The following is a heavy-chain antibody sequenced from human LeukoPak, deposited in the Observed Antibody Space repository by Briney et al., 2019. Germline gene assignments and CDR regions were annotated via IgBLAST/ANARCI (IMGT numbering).Heavy chain of an antibody. CDR2: INPSGGST. J-gene: IGHJ4*02. V-gene: IGHV1-46*01. D-gene: IGHD4-17*01. CDR1: GYTFTSYY. CDR3: ARDPIVDYGDVYALDY. Sequence: ASVKVSCKASGYTFTSYYMHWVRQAPGQGLEWMGIINPSGGSTSYAQKFQGRVTMTRDTSTSTVYMELSSLRSEDTAVYYCARDPIVDYGDVYALDYWGQGTLVTVSS.